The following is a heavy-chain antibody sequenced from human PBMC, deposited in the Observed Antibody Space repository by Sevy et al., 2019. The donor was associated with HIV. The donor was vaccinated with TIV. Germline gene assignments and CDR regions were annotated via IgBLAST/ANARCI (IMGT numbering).Heavy chain of an antibody. CDR2: IKQDGSEK. Sequence: GGSLRLSCATSGFSFSNYWMSWVRQAPGKGLEWVANIKQDGSEKYFVDSVKGRFTISRDNAKNSVYLQMNSLRAEDTAVYYCARELLYCSGGSCYSPPHFGMDVWGQGTTVTVSS. D-gene: IGHD2-15*01. J-gene: IGHJ6*02. CDR3: ARELLYCSGGSCYSPPHFGMDV. CDR1: GFSFSNYW. V-gene: IGHV3-7*01.